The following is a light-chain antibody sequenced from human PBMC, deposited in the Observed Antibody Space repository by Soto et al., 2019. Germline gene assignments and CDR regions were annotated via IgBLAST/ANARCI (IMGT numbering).Light chain of an antibody. CDR3: AAWDDTLRARV. CDR2: SND. CDR1: NSNIGRND. Sequence: QSVLAQPRSASGTPGQRVTISCSGSNSNIGRNDVTWYQQVPGTAPQCLIYSNDQRPSGVPDRISGSRSGTSASLAISGLQSGDEAAYYCAAWDDTLRARVFGGGTKLTVL. V-gene: IGLV1-44*01. J-gene: IGLJ2*01.